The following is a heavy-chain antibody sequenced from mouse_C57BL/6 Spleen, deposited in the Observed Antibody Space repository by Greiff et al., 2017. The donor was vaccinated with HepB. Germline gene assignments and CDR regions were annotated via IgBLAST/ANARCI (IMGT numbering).Heavy chain of an antibody. CDR1: GYTFTSYW. V-gene: IGHV1-50*01. Sequence: QVQLQQPGAELVKPGASVKLSCKASGYTFTSYWMQWVKQRPGQGLEWIGEIDPSDSYTNYNQKFKGKATLTVDTSSSTAYMQLSSLTSEDSAVYYCARLRGRDYFDYWGQGTTLTVSS. CDR3: ARLRGRDYFDY. CDR2: IDPSDSYT. J-gene: IGHJ2*01.